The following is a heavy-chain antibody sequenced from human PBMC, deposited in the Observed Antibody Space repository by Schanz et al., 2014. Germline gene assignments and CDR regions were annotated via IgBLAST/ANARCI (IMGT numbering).Heavy chain of an antibody. D-gene: IGHD5-18*01. CDR2: ISGSGGNT. CDR1: GFGFSSYS. CDR3: AKDAENAAMITDYFDY. J-gene: IGHJ4*02. Sequence: EVHLLDSGGGLVQPGGSLRLSCAASGFGFSSYSMNWVRQAPGRGLEWVSIISGSGGNTYYADAVSGRFTISRDNSKTTVYLQMNSLRAEDTAVYYCAKDAENAAMITDYFDYWGQGTLVTVSS. V-gene: IGHV3-23*01.